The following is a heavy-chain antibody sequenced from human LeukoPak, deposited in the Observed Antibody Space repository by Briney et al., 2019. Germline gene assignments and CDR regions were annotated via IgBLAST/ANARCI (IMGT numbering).Heavy chain of an antibody. V-gene: IGHV4-34*01. CDR2: MNHSGST. CDR3: ARRLGRKFGERFYYYHYMDV. J-gene: IGHJ6*03. D-gene: IGHD3-10*01. CDR1: GGSFSSYY. Sequence: SETLSLTCAVYGGSFSSYYWSWVRQPPGKGLEWIGEMNHSGSTHYNPSLKSRVTISVDTSKNQFSLRLSSVTAADTAVYYCARRLGRKFGERFYYYHYMDVWGQGTTVTISS.